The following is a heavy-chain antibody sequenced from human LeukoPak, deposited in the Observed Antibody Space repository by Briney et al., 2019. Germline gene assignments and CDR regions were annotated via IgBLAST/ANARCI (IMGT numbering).Heavy chain of an antibody. V-gene: IGHV3-21*01. CDR1: GFTFSSYS. Sequence: GGSLRLSCAASGFTFSSYSMNWVRQAPGKGLEWVSSISRSSSYIYYADSVKGRFTISRDNAKNSLYLQMNSLRAQDTAVYYCATPMLGYCSSTSCFSFDYWGQGTLVTVSS. CDR3: ATPMLGYCSSTSCFSFDY. D-gene: IGHD2-2*01. CDR2: ISRSSSYI. J-gene: IGHJ4*02.